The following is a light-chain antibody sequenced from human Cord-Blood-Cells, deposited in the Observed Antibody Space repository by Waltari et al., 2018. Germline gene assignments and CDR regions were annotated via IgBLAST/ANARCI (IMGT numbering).Light chain of an antibody. CDR2: DAS. Sequence: EIVLTPSPATLSLSPGERPTLSCRASQSVSSYLAWSQQKPGQAPRLLIYDASNRATGIPARFSGSGSGTDFTLTISSLEPEDFAVYYCQQRSNWLTFGGGTKVEIK. J-gene: IGKJ4*01. CDR3: QQRSNWLT. V-gene: IGKV3-11*01. CDR1: QSVSSY.